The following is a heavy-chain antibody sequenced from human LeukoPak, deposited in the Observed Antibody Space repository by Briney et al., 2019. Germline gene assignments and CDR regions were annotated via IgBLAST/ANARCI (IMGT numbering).Heavy chain of an antibody. V-gene: IGHV3-21*01. J-gene: IGHJ5*02. CDR3: ARDRYSSSWYGRFTWIGFDP. D-gene: IGHD6-13*01. CDR2: ISSSSSYI. Sequence: PGGSLRLSCAASGFTFSSYSMNWVRQAPGKGLEWVSSISSSSSYIYYADSVKGRFTISRDNAKNSLYLQMNSLRAEDTAVYYCARDRYSSSWYGRFTWIGFDPWGQGTLVTVSS. CDR1: GFTFSSYS.